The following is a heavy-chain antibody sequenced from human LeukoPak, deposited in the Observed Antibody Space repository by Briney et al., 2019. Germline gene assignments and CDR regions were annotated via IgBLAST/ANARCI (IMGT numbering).Heavy chain of an antibody. D-gene: IGHD6-19*01. CDR3: ARVWGLGGWPSP. J-gene: IGHJ3*01. Sequence: GGSLRLSCAASGFTFSGSAMHWVRQASGKGLEWVGRIRSKANSYATAYAASVKGRFTISRDNAKNSLYLQMNSLRAEDTAVYYCARVWGLGGWPSPWGQGTMVTVSS. V-gene: IGHV3-73*01. CDR1: GFTFSGSA. CDR2: IRSKANSYAT.